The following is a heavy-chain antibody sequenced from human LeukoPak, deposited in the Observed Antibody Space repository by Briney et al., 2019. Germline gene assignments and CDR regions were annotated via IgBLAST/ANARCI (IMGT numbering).Heavy chain of an antibody. Sequence: SETLSLTCIVSGGSINNYYWSWIRQPPGKGLEWIGYIYYSGSTNYNPSLKSRVTISVDTSKNQFSLKLSSVTAADTAVYYCAGQWASYFDYWGQGTLVTVSS. D-gene: IGHD1-26*01. V-gene: IGHV4-59*01. CDR3: AGQWASYFDY. CDR1: GGSINNYY. J-gene: IGHJ4*02. CDR2: IYYSGST.